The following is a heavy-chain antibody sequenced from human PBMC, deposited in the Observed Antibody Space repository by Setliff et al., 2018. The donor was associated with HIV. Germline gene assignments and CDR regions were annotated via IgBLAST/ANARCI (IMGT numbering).Heavy chain of an antibody. J-gene: IGHJ4*02. V-gene: IGHV4-38-2*02. CDR3: ARGDPFTDFDS. CDR2: IYHNGNT. CDR1: GQFISDGYY. D-gene: IGHD3-16*01. Sequence: PSETLSLTCTVSGQFISDGYYWGWIRQPPGKGLEWIGSIYHNGNTYYSPSLKSRVTVSADTSKNQFSLKLTSVTAADTAVYYCARGDPFTDFDSWGQGTLVTVSS.